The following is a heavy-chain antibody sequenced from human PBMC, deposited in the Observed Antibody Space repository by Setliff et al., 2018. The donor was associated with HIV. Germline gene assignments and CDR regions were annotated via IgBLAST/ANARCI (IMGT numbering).Heavy chain of an antibody. D-gene: IGHD3-22*01. CDR3: AREIPYSYGGRGHPL. J-gene: IGHJ4*02. CDR2: VNRGRRT. Sequence: LSLTCTLYGGPFSEYYWSWIRQPPGMGLEWIGEVNRGRRTNYNSSLKSRVTISIDMSRNQFSLTVSSVTAADTAVYYCAREIPYSYGGRGHPLWGQGTLVTVSS. CDR1: GGPFSEYY. V-gene: IGHV4-34*01.